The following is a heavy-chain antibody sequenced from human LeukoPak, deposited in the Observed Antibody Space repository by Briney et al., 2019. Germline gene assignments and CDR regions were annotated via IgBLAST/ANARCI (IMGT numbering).Heavy chain of an antibody. V-gene: IGHV3-9*01. CDR1: GFTFDDYA. CDR3: AKNGGYYRSYWYFDL. Sequence: GRSLRLSCAASGFTFDDYAMHWVRQAPGKGLEWVSGISWNSGSIGYADSVKGRFTISRDNAKNSLYLQMNSLRAEDTALYYCAKNGGYYRSYWYFDLWGRGTLVTVSS. CDR2: ISWNSGSI. J-gene: IGHJ2*01. D-gene: IGHD3-22*01.